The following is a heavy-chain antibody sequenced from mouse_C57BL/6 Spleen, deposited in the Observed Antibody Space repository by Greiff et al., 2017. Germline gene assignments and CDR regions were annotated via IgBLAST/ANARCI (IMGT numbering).Heavy chain of an antibody. CDR2: IYPGDGDT. V-gene: IGHV1-80*01. CDR1: GYAFSSYW. J-gene: IGHJ4*01. D-gene: IGHD1-1*01. Sequence: QVQLQQSGAELVKPGASVKISCKASGYAFSSYWMNWVKQRPGKGLEWIGQIYPGDGDTNYNGKFKGKATLTADKSSSTAYMQLSSLTSEDSAVYFCARYYGSSYDYYAMDYWGQGTSVTVSS. CDR3: ARYYGSSYDYYAMDY.